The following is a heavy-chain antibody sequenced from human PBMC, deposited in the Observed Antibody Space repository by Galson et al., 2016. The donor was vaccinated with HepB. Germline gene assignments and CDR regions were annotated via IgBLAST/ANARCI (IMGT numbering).Heavy chain of an antibody. Sequence: SLRLSCAASGFTFSDNYMSWIRQAPGKGLEWLSYITSTGSYTNYAGSVKGRFTVSRDNAKNSLYLQMNSLRAEDTAVYYCARHAPRAYSGYDYPPEGSPYYYSGLDVWGQGTTVTVSS. J-gene: IGHJ6*02. D-gene: IGHD5-12*01. CDR2: ITSTGSYT. CDR1: GFTFSDNY. CDR3: ARHAPRAYSGYDYPPEGSPYYYSGLDV. V-gene: IGHV3-11*06.